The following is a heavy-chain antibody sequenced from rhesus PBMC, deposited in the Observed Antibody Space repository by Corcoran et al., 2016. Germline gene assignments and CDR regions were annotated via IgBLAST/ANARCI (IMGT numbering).Heavy chain of an antibody. D-gene: IGHD3-28*01. V-gene: IGHV4-165*01. CDR3: AREGYGRDYYSRLDY. CDR1: GGPLSGFH. CDR2: ISGSSGNT. Sequence: QVQLQESGPGLVKPSETLSLTCAVSGGPLSGFHWAWIRQTPGKGLEWIGHISGSSGNTDYRPSLKSRVTISTDTSKRQFSLKLTSVTAADTAVYFCAREGYGRDYYSRLDYWGQGVTVTVSS. J-gene: IGHJ4*01.